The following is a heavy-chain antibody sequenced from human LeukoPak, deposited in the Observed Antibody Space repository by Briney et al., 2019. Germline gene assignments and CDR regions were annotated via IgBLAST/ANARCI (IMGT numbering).Heavy chain of an antibody. CDR1: GASISSFC. CDR3: AREGDYYDSSGYYYHDAFDI. D-gene: IGHD3-22*01. J-gene: IGHJ3*02. CDR2: VCYSANG. V-gene: IGHV4-59*12. Sequence: PSETLSLTCSVSGASISSFCWGWIRQPPGKGLEWIGSVCYSANGHHNPTLQSRVTISLDTSKNQFSLRLTSVTAADTAVYYCAREGDYYDSSGYYYHDAFDIWGQGTMVTVSS.